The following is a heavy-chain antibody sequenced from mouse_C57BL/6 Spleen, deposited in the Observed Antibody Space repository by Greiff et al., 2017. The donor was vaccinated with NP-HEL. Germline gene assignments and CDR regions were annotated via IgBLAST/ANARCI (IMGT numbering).Heavy chain of an antibody. V-gene: IGHV14-3*01. CDR3: AKGGYDYDYFDY. J-gene: IGHJ2*01. CDR1: GFNIKNTY. Sequence: EVQLQQSVAELVRPGASVKLSCTASGFNIKNTYMHWVKQRPDQGLEWIGRIDPANGTTQYAPKFQGKATITADPSSNTAYLQLSSLTSEDTAIYYCAKGGYDYDYFDYWGQGTTLTVSS. D-gene: IGHD2-4*01. CDR2: IDPANGTT.